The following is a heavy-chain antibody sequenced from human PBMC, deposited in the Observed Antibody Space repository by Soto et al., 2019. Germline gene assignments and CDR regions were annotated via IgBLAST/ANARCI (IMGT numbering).Heavy chain of an antibody. J-gene: IGHJ4*02. Sequence: TGWSLRLSCAASGFTFSSYAMSWVLQAPGKGLEWVSAISGSGGSKYYADSVKGLFTISRDNSKNTLYLQMNSLRAEDTAVYYCPHSLRFLEWLPFFDYWGQGTLVTVSS. V-gene: IGHV3-23*01. D-gene: IGHD3-3*01. CDR2: ISGSGGSK. CDR3: PHSLRFLEWLPFFDY. CDR1: GFTFSSYA.